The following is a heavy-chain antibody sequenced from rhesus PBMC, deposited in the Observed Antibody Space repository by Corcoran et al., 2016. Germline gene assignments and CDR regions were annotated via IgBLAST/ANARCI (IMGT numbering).Heavy chain of an antibody. CDR1: GFLLRSFA. Sequence: EVQLVESGGGLAKPGGSLRLSCAAPGFLLRSFAMHWVRPAPGKGLDLVSAINTGGSTYYADSVKGRFTISRDNSKNTVSLQMNSLRAEDTAVYYCAKDRAMHYFDFWGQGVLVTVSS. CDR3: AKDRAMHYFDF. V-gene: IGHV3-103*01. J-gene: IGHJ4*01. CDR2: INTGGST.